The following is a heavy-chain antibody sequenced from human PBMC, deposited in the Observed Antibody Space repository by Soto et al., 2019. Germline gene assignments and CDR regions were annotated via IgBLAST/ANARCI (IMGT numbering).Heavy chain of an antibody. CDR3: ARDKDRLQLGGNYYFILDV. J-gene: IGHJ6*02. CDR2: FMPVFRRP. V-gene: IGHV1-69*12. CDR1: GGTLRTSA. Sequence: QVQLVQSGAEVKRPGSSGKVSCKASGGTLRTSAIGWGRQAPGKGLEGVGGFMPVFRRPRYAQNFQDRVTITADESTSTAYMELNSLKSDDTAVYYCARDKDRLQLGGNYYFILDVWGQGTAVTVSS. D-gene: IGHD1-1*01.